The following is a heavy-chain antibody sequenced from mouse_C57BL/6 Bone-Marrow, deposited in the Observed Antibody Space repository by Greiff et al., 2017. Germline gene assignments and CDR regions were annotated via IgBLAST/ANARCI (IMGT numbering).Heavy chain of an antibody. J-gene: IGHJ2*01. CDR1: GYTFTDYY. CDR3: ARGLRPRYFDY. CDR2: INPNNGGT. Sequence: EVQLQQSGPELVKPGASVKISCKASGYTFTDYYMNWVKQSHGKSLEWIGDINPNNGGTSYNQKFKGKATLTVDKSSSTAYMELRSLTSEDSAVYYCARGLRPRYFDYWGQGTTLTVSS. V-gene: IGHV1-26*01. D-gene: IGHD1-2*01.